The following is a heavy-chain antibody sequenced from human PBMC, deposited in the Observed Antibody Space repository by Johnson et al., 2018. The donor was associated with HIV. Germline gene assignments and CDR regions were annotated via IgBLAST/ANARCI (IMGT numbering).Heavy chain of an antibody. CDR1: GFTFDDYG. V-gene: IGHV3-20*04. D-gene: IGHD1-26*01. J-gene: IGHJ3*02. CDR2: INWNGGST. Sequence: MQLVESGGGVVRPGGSLRLSCAASGFTFDDYGMSWVRQAPGKGLEWVSGINWNGGSTGYADSVKGRFTISSDNAKNSMYLQMNNLRAEDTALYYCARRWELHSNAFDIWGQGTMVTVSS. CDR3: ARRWELHSNAFDI.